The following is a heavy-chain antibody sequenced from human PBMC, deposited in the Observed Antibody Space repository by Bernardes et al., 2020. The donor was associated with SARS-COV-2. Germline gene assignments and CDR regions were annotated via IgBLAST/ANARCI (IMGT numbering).Heavy chain of an antibody. Sequence: GGSLRLSCAGSGFTFSTCSMNWVRQAPGKGLEWVSSISSSSNYRYHADSVKGRFTISRDNAKHSLYLQMNSLRVEDTAVYYCARGDAFDIWGQGTKVTVSS. CDR3: ARGDAFDI. J-gene: IGHJ3*02. CDR1: GFTFSTCS. V-gene: IGHV3-21*01. CDR2: ISSSSNYR.